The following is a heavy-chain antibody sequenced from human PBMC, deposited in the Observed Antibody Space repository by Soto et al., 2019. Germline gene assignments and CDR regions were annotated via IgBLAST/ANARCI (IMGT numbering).Heavy chain of an antibody. D-gene: IGHD2-15*01. CDR1: GGSISNYY. V-gene: IGHV4-59*01. Sequence: PSETLSLTCTVSGGSISNYYWTWIRQPPGKGLEWIGYVTYSGSTNYNPSLKSRVTISVDTSKNQFSLKLNSVTAADTAVYYCARVRCSGGTCYILDYWGQGTLVTVSS. CDR2: VTYSGST. CDR3: ARVRCSGGTCYILDY. J-gene: IGHJ4*02.